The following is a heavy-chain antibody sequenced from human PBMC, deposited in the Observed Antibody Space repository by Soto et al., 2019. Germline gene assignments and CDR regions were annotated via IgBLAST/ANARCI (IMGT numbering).Heavy chain of an antibody. V-gene: IGHV4-39*01. Sequence: SETLSLTCTVSGGSISSSSYYWGWIRQPPGKGLEWIGSIYYSGSTYYNPSLKSRVTISVDTSKNQFSLKLSSVTAADTAVYYCARLKRYCSSTSCYLHYYYMAVWGKGTTVTVSS. CDR2: IYYSGST. J-gene: IGHJ6*03. D-gene: IGHD2-2*01. CDR1: GGSISSSSYY. CDR3: ARLKRYCSSTSCYLHYYYMAV.